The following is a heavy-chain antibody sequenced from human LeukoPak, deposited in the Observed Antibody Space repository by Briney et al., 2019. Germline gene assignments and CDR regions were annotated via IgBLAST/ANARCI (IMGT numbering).Heavy chain of an antibody. CDR3: ATVGSSWYGWFDP. J-gene: IGHJ5*02. Sequence: ASVTVSCKVSGYTLTELSMHWVRQAPGKGLEWMGGFDPEDGETIYAQKFQGRVTMTEDTSTDTAYMELSSLRSEDTAVYYCATVGSSWYGWFDPWGQGTLVTVSS. D-gene: IGHD6-13*01. V-gene: IGHV1-24*01. CDR2: FDPEDGET. CDR1: GYTLTELS.